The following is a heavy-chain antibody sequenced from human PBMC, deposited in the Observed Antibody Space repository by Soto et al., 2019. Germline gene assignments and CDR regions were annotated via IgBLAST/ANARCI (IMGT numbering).Heavy chain of an antibody. CDR3: ARGTYSGSHYFSY. Sequence: EVQLVESGGDLVQPGGSLRLSCAASGFTFSDYPMNWVRQAPGKGLEWISYISTSIRTMYYADSVKGRFTISRDNAENSLYLRMNSLRDEDTAIYYCARGTYSGSHYFSYWGQGTLVTVSS. J-gene: IGHJ4*02. D-gene: IGHD1-26*01. CDR2: ISTSIRTM. CDR1: GFTFSDYP. V-gene: IGHV3-48*02.